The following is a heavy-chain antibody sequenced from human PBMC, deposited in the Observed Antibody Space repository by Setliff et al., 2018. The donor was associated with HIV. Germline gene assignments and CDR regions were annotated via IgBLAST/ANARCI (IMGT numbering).Heavy chain of an antibody. V-gene: IGHV1-18*01. Sequence: ASVKVSCKASGYTFNNYGVMWVRQAPGQGLEWMGWISGFGNRKYAQKFEGRLTVTTDTSTSTAYMELRTLRSDDTAVYFCASGRGIYGSGALEAYDIWGQGTMVTVSS. J-gene: IGHJ3*02. D-gene: IGHD3-10*01. CDR1: GYTFNNYG. CDR2: ISGFGNR. CDR3: ASGRGIYGSGALEAYDI.